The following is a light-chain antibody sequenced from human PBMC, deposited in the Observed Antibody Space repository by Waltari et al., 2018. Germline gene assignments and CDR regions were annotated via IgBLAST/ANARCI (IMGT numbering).Light chain of an antibody. Sequence: EIVMTQSPTTLSVSPVERVTLSCRASQSVTTNLAWYQQKPGQAPRILIYGASTRATGIPARFTGSGSETEFTLTISSLQSEDSAVYFCQQYDAWPPWTFGQGTKVEIK. V-gene: IGKV3-15*01. CDR1: QSVTTN. J-gene: IGKJ1*01. CDR2: GAS. CDR3: QQYDAWPPWT.